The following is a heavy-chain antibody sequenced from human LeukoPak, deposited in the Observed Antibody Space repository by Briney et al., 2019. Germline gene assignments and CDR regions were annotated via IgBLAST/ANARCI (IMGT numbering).Heavy chain of an antibody. CDR1: GFTFSSYS. D-gene: IGHD3-10*01. CDR3: ARELLWFGEPIPYYYGMDV. V-gene: IGHV3-48*01. Sequence: GGSLRLSCAASGFTFSSYSMNWVRQAPGKGLEWVSYISSSSSTIYYADSVKGRFTISRDNAKNSLYLQMNSLRAEDTAVYYCARELLWFGEPIPYYYGMDVWGQGTTVTVSS. CDR2: ISSSSSTI. J-gene: IGHJ6*02.